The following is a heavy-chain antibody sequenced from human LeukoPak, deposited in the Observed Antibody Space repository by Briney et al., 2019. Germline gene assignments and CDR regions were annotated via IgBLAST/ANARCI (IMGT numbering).Heavy chain of an antibody. CDR2: INPSGGST. CDR3: AQGLPTLFDS. V-gene: IGHV1-46*01. CDR1: GYTFTNYD. Sequence: GASVKVSCKASGYTFTNYDINWVRQAPGQGLEWMGIINPSGGSTSYAQKFQGRVTMTRDTSTSTVYMELSSLRSEDTAVYYCAQGLPTLFDSWGQGTLVTVSS. J-gene: IGHJ4*02.